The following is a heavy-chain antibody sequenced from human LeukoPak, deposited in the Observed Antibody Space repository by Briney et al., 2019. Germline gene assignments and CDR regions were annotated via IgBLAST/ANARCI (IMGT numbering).Heavy chain of an antibody. CDR3: AKDGGFWSGYGPPYFDY. CDR2: ISPSSDTI. J-gene: IGHJ4*02. Sequence: GGSLRLSCAASGFTFSSYSMNWVRQAPGKGPEWISYISPSSDTIKYADSVRGRFTISRDNAKNSLYLQVNSLRVEDTAVYYCAKDGGFWSGYGPPYFDYWGQGNLVTVSS. CDR1: GFTFSSYS. D-gene: IGHD3-3*01. V-gene: IGHV3-48*04.